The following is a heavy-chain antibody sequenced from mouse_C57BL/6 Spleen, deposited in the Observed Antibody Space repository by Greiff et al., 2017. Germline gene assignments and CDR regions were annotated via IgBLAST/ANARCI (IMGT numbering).Heavy chain of an antibody. CDR3: ARKRIYDGSYFDY. CDR1: GYTFTSYG. J-gene: IGHJ2*01. Sequence: QVQLQQSGAELARPGASVKLSCKASGYTFTSYGISWVKQRPGQGLEWIGEIYPRSGNTYYNEKFKGKATLTADKSSSTAYMELRSLTSEDSAVYFCARKRIYDGSYFDYWGQGTTLTVSS. D-gene: IGHD2-3*01. CDR2: IYPRSGNT. V-gene: IGHV1-81*01.